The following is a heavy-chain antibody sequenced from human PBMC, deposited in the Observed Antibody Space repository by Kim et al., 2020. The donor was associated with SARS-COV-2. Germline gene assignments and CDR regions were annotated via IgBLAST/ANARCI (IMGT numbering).Heavy chain of an antibody. Sequence: ADAVKGRFTISRDNSKNTLYLQMNSLRAEDTAVYYCAKDGVVAAVEYFQHWGQGTLVTVSS. D-gene: IGHD2-15*01. V-gene: IGHV3-23*01. J-gene: IGHJ1*01. CDR3: AKDGVVAAVEYFQH.